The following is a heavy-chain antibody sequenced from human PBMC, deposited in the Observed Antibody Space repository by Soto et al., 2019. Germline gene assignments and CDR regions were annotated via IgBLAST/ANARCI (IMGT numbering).Heavy chain of an antibody. Sequence: QVQLVESGGGVVQPGRSLRLSCAASGFTFSSHVMHWVRQAPGKGLEWVAMISYDGRNKYYAGSVEGRFTISRDNSKNPLLLQMNSLRAEDTAVYYCAKADLGVIPPLAFDIWGQGTMVTVSS. D-gene: IGHD3-10*01. CDR3: AKADLGVIPPLAFDI. CDR2: ISYDGRNK. J-gene: IGHJ3*02. V-gene: IGHV3-30*18. CDR1: GFTFSSHV.